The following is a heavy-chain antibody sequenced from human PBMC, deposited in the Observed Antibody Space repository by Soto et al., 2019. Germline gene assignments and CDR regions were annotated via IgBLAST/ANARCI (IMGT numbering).Heavy chain of an antibody. CDR3: AKQSPFGVVTVSIPYYYYYYGMDV. CDR1: GFTFSSYA. J-gene: IGHJ6*02. CDR2: ISGSGGST. Sequence: EVQLLESGGGLVQPGGFLRLSCADSGFTFSSYAMSWVRQAPGKGLEWVSAISGSGGSTYYADSVKGRFTISRDNSKNTLSLQMNSLRAEDTAVYYCAKQSPFGVVTVSIPYYYYYYGMDVWGQGTTVTVSS. D-gene: IGHD3-3*01. V-gene: IGHV3-23*01.